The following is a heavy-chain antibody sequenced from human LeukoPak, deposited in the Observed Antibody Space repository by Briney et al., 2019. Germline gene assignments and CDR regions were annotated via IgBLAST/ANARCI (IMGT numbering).Heavy chain of an antibody. J-gene: IGHJ3*02. CDR3: AKEEIYDFWSGDDAFDI. CDR2: ISGSGGST. V-gene: IGHV3-23*01. D-gene: IGHD3-3*01. Sequence: PGGSLRFSCAASGFTFSSYAMSWVRQAPGKGLEWVSAISGSGGSTYYADSVKGRFTISRDNSKNTLYLQMNSLRAEDTAVYYCAKEEIYDFWSGDDAFDIWGQGTMVTVSS. CDR1: GFTFSSYA.